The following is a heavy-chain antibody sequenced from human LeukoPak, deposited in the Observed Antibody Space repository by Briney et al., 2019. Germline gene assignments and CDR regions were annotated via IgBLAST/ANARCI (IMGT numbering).Heavy chain of an antibody. CDR1: GFTFSSYW. Sequence: PGGSLRLSCAASGFTFSSYWMNWVRQAPGKGLEWVANIKQDGSEKYYVDSVKGRFTISRDNAKNSLYLQMTSLRAEDTAVYYCARDPYGSGSYFGYWGPGTLVTVSS. CDR2: IKQDGSEK. J-gene: IGHJ4*02. V-gene: IGHV3-7*01. CDR3: ARDPYGSGSYFGY. D-gene: IGHD3-10*01.